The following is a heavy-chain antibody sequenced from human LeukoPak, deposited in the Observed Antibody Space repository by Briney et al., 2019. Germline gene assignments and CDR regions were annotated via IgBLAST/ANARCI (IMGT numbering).Heavy chain of an antibody. V-gene: IGHV3-21*01. J-gene: IGHJ4*02. CDR2: IRSSSSYI. Sequence: GGSLRLSCAASGFTFSSYSMNWVRQAPGKGLEWVSFIRSSSSYIYYADSVKGRFTTSRDNAKNSLSLQLNSLRVEDTAVYYCARGHYDVLAASYKWTPDYWGQGTLVTVSS. CDR3: ARGHYDVLAASYKWTPDY. CDR1: GFTFSSYS. D-gene: IGHD3-9*01.